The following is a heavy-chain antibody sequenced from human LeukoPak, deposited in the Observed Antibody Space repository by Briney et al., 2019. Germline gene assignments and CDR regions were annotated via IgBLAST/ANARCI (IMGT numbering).Heavy chain of an antibody. V-gene: IGHV1-69*04. D-gene: IGHD3-10*01. Sequence: ASVKVSCKASGGTFSSYAISWVRQAPGQGLEWMGRIIPILGIANYAQKSQGRVTITADKSTSTAYMELSSLRSEDTAVYYCARSMVRGVIQYYYYYGMDVWGQGTTVTVSS. CDR3: ARSMVRGVIQYYYYYGMDV. CDR1: GGTFSSYA. CDR2: IIPILGIA. J-gene: IGHJ6*02.